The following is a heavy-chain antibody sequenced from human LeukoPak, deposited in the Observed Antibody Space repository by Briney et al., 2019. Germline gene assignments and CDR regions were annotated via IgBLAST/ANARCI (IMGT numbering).Heavy chain of an antibody. J-gene: IGHJ4*02. CDR1: GYTFTGYY. CDR2: INPNSGGT. D-gene: IGHD3-16*02. Sequence: ASVKVSCKASGYTFTGYYMHWVRQAPGHGLEWMGRINPNSGGTNYAQKIQGRVTMTRDTSISTAYMELSRLRSDDTAVYYCATSYYDYVWGSYRAPFDYWGQGTLVTVSS. V-gene: IGHV1-2*06. CDR3: ATSYYDYVWGSYRAPFDY.